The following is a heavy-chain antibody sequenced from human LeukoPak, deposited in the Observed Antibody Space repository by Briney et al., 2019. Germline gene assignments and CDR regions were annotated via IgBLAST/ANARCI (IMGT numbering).Heavy chain of an antibody. D-gene: IGHD3-22*01. V-gene: IGHV4-39*01. Sequence: SETLSLTCTVSGGSVSSRSYYWGWIRQPPGQGLEWIGSIYYSGSTYYNPSLKSRVTISVDTSKNQFSLKLSSVTAANTAVYYCARLDSSGYYTLDVWGQGTTVTVSS. CDR1: GGSVSSRSYY. J-gene: IGHJ6*02. CDR3: ARLDSSGYYTLDV. CDR2: IYYSGST.